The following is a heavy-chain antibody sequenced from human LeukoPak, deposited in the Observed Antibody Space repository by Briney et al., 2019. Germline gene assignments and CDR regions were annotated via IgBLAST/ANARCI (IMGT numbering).Heavy chain of an antibody. J-gene: IGHJ4*02. Sequence: ASVKVSFKASGYTFTIYGISWVRQAPGQGLEWMGWISAYNGNTNYAQKLQGRVTMTTDSSTSTAYMELRSLRSDDTAVYYCARDGGSGWLSGDYFDYWGQGTLVTVSS. CDR3: ARDGGSGWLSGDYFDY. CDR2: ISAYNGNT. D-gene: IGHD6-19*01. CDR1: GYTFTIYG. V-gene: IGHV1-18*01.